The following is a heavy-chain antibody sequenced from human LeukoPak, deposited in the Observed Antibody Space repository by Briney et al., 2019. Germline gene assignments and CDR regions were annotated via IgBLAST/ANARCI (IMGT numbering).Heavy chain of an antibody. D-gene: IGHD2-21*01. CDR2: IQKDGSQK. CDR1: EFTFSNYW. CDR3: ATVAGYFDY. J-gene: IGHJ4*02. Sequence: GGSLRLSCAVSEFTFSNYWMSWVRQAPGKGLEWVASIQKDGSQKYYLESVKGRFTISRDNTKNSLYLHMSSLRADDTAVYFCATVAGYFDYWGQGTLVTVSS. V-gene: IGHV3-7*01.